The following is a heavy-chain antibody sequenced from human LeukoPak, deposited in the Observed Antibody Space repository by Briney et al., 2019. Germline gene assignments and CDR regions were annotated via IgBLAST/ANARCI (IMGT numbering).Heavy chain of an antibody. CDR1: GGSISSSSYY. V-gene: IGHV4-39*07. D-gene: IGHD3-3*01. J-gene: IGHJ4*02. Sequence: SETLSLTCTVSGGSISSSSYYWGWIRQPPGKGLEWIGSIYYRGSTYYNPSLKSRVTISVDTSKNRFSLKLSSVTAADTAVYYCAKILGAGDFWSGYTTNPFDYWGQGTLVTVSS. CDR2: IYYRGST. CDR3: AKILGAGDFWSGYTTNPFDY.